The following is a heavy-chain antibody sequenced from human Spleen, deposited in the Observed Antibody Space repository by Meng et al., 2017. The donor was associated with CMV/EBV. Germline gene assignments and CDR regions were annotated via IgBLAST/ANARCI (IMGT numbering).Heavy chain of an antibody. D-gene: IGHD1-26*01. CDR3: AKDQGYSGSLGAFDY. J-gene: IGHJ4*02. CDR2: SFGGDFSD. CDR1: GFSFSDHI. V-gene: IGHV3-23*03. Sequence: GGSLRLSCAASGFSFSDHIMNWVRQAPGKGLEWVSLSFGGDFSDAYADSVKGRFTISRDNSKNTLYLQMNSLRAEDTAVYYCAKDQGYSGSLGAFDYWGQGTLVTVSS.